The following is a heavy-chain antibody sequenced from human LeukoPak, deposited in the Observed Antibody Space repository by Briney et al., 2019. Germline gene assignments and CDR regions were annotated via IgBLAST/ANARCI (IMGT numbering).Heavy chain of an antibody. D-gene: IGHD2-15*01. CDR2: IYTSGST. V-gene: IGHV4-4*07. Sequence: PSEALSLTCTASGGSISSYYWSWIRQPAGKGLEWIGRIYTSGSTNYNPSLKSRVTMSVDTSKSQFSLKLSSVTAADTAVYYCARELVGQYCSGGSCYNFYYYYYMDVWGKGTTVTVSS. J-gene: IGHJ6*03. CDR3: ARELVGQYCSGGSCYNFYYYYYMDV. CDR1: GGSISSYY.